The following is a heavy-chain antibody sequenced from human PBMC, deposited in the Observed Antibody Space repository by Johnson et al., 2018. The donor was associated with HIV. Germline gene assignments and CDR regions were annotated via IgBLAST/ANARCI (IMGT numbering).Heavy chain of an antibody. CDR1: GFTFSSYG. Sequence: QMMLVESGGGVVQPGRSLRLSCTASGFTFSSYGLHWVRQAPGTGLDWVAIISYDGRYNFYADSVKGRFTISRDNSKNKLYLQMNSLRAEDTAVYYCARPSVMTTLTTTPWAFNIWGQGTMVTVSS. J-gene: IGHJ3*02. CDR3: ARPSVMTTLTTTPWAFNI. D-gene: IGHD4-17*01. CDR2: ISYDGRYN. V-gene: IGHV3-30*19.